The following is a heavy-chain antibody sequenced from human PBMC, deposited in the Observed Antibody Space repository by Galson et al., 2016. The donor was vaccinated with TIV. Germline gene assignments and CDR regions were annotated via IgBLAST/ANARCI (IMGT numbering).Heavy chain of an antibody. D-gene: IGHD3-3*01. CDR2: TYYRYTWYN. J-gene: IGHJ4*02. CDR1: GDSVSSTSAA. CDR3: ARGAPSVFGVIMTLDY. V-gene: IGHV6-1*01. Sequence: CAISGDSVSSTSAAWNWIRQSPSRGLEWLGRTYYRYTWYNDYAASLKRRITINPDTSKNQFSLQLTSVTPEDAAVYYCARGAPSVFGVIMTLDYWGQGTLVTVSS.